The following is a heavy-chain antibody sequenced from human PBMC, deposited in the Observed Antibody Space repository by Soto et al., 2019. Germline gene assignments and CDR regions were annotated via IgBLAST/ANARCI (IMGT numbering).Heavy chain of an antibody. CDR2: ISYDGSNK. CDR3: AKEGVDSSGCQGWFDP. V-gene: IGHV3-30*18. CDR1: GFTFSSYG. Sequence: GGSLRLSCAASGFTFSSYGMHWVRQAPGKGLEWVAVISYDGSNKYYADSVKGRFTISRDNSKNTLYLQMNSLRAEDTAVYYCAKEGVDSSGCQGWFDPWGQGTLVAVSS. J-gene: IGHJ5*02. D-gene: IGHD3-22*01.